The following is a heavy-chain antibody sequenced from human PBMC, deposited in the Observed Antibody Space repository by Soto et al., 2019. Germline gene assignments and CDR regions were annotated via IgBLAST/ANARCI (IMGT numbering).Heavy chain of an antibody. CDR1: GFTFNNYA. CDR2: ISGGGDTT. Sequence: VQLLESGGGLVQPGGSLRLSCAASGFTFNNYAMTWVRQAPGKGLEWVSAISGGGDTTSYADSVKGRFTVSRDGSKNTLYLQMSSLRGEDTALYYCAKGRGGSGSLTPRVDFWGQGTLVTVSS. J-gene: IGHJ4*02. CDR3: AKGRGGSGSLTPRVDF. V-gene: IGHV3-23*01. D-gene: IGHD3-10*01.